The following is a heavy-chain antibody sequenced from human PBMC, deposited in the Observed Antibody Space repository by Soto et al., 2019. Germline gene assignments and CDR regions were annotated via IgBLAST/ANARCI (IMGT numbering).Heavy chain of an antibody. Sequence: PSETLSLTCAVSGGSISSSNWWSWVRQPPGKGLEWIGEIYHSGSTNYNPSLKSRVTISVDKSKNQFSLKLGSVTAADTAVYYCARATVIAAAGPFDYWGQGTLVTVSS. CDR2: IYHSGST. D-gene: IGHD6-13*01. V-gene: IGHV4-4*02. CDR3: ARATVIAAAGPFDY. J-gene: IGHJ4*02. CDR1: GGSISSSNW.